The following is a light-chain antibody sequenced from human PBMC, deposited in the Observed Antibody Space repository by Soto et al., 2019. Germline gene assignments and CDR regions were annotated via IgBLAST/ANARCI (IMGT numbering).Light chain of an antibody. Sequence: QSALTQPASVSGSPGQSITISCTGTSSDIGDYNYVSWYQQHPGKAPKLLIYEVTNRPSGVCHRLSGSKSGNTASLTISGLQAEDEADYYCCSYSGRYTLLFGIGTKLTVL. V-gene: IGLV2-14*01. CDR1: SSDIGDYNY. CDR3: CSYSGRYTLL. CDR2: EVT. J-gene: IGLJ1*01.